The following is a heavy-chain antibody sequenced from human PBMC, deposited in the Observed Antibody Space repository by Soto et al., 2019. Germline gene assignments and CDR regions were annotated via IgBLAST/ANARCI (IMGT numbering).Heavy chain of an antibody. V-gene: IGHV4-59*01. CDR2: IYYSGSS. J-gene: IGHJ4*02. D-gene: IGHD2-15*01. Sequence: QVQLQESGPGLVKPSETLSLTCTDSGVSFSTYYWSWIRQAPGKGLQWIGYIYYSGSSNYNPSLKSRVTMSVETSKNELSLKLSSVTAADTAVYYCARDQGGPFDYWGQGPLVTVSS. CDR3: ARDQGGPFDY. CDR1: GVSFSTYY.